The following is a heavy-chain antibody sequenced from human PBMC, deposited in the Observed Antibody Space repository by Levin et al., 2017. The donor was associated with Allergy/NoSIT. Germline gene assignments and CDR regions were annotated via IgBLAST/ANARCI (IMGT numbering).Heavy chain of an antibody. CDR1: GFTFDDYG. D-gene: IGHD2-15*01. CDR2: INWNGGST. Sequence: PGESLKISCAASGFTFDDYGMSWVRQAPGKGLEWVSGINWNGGSTGYADSVKGRFTISRDNAKNSLYLQMNSLRAEDTALYHCARDLPRYCSGGSCYSSPWGQGTLVTVSS. V-gene: IGHV3-20*01. J-gene: IGHJ5*02. CDR3: ARDLPRYCSGGSCYSSP.